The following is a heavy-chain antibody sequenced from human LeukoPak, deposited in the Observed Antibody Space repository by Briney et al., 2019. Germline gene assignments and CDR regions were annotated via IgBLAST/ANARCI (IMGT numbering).Heavy chain of an antibody. CDR1: GGSISSYY. D-gene: IGHD5-12*01. CDR3: ARGPKGYSGYENWFDP. J-gene: IGHJ5*02. Sequence: SETLSLTCTVSGGSISSYYWSWIRQPPGKGLEWIGYIYYSGSTNYNPSLKSRVTMSLDTSKNQFSLKLSSVTAADTAVYYCARGPKGYSGYENWFDPWGQGTLVTVSS. CDR2: IYYSGST. V-gene: IGHV4-59*12.